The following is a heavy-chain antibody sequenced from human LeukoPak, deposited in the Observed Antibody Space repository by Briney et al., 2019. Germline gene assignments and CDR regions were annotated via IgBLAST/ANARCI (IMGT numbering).Heavy chain of an antibody. J-gene: IGHJ6*02. D-gene: IGHD3-10*01. CDR3: ARDLGYYGSGRSYGMDV. Sequence: ASVKVSCKASGYTFTSYAMHWVRQAPGQRLEWMGWINAGNGNTKYSQKFQGRVTITRDTSASTAYMELSSLRSEVTAVYYCARDLGYYGSGRSYGMDVWGQGTTVTVSS. V-gene: IGHV1-3*01. CDR1: GYTFTSYA. CDR2: INAGNGNT.